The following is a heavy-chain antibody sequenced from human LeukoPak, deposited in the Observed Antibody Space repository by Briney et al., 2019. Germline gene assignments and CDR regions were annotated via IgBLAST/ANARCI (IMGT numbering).Heavy chain of an antibody. CDR2: TNPNNGNT. D-gene: IGHD3-22*01. Sequence: ASVKVSCKASGYTFTSFDINWVRQATGQGLEWMGWTNPNNGNTGFVQKFQGRVTMTRNTSISTAYMELSSLRSDDTAVYYYARARITMMAFDVWGQGTVVTVSS. CDR1: GYTFTSFD. J-gene: IGHJ3*01. V-gene: IGHV1-8*01. CDR3: ARARITMMAFDV.